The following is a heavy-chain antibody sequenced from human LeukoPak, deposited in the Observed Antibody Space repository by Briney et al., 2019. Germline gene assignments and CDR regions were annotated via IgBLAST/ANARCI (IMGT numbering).Heavy chain of an antibody. D-gene: IGHD2-15*01. Sequence: KPSQTLSLTCTVSGGSISSGDYYWSWIRQPPGKGLEWIGYIYYSGSTYYNPSLKSRVTISVDTSKNQFSLKLSSVTAADTAVYYCARRTPEIYCSGGSCYSWVLYDYWGQGTLVTVSS. CDR2: IYYSGST. CDR1: GGSISSGDYY. V-gene: IGHV4-30-4*01. CDR3: ARRTPEIYCSGGSCYSWVLYDY. J-gene: IGHJ4*02.